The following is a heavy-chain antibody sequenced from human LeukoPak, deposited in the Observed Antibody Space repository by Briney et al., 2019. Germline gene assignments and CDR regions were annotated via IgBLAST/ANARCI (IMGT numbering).Heavy chain of an antibody. CDR1: GFTFSDYW. CDR2: IKPDGSEK. Sequence: GGSLRLSCAASGFTFSDYWMTWVRQAPGKGLEWVANIKPDGSEKYYVDSARGRFTISRDNAKKTLYLQMNSLRAEDTAVYYCAREGLGYSYGYWGQGTLVTVSS. CDR3: AREGLGYSYGY. V-gene: IGHV3-7*01. J-gene: IGHJ4*02. D-gene: IGHD5-18*01.